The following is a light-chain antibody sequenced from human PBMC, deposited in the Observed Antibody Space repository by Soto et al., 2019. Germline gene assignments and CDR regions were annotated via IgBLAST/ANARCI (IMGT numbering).Light chain of an antibody. CDR2: GAS. CDR3: QQYYSYLVT. Sequence: AIQMTQSPSSFSASTGDRVTITCRASQGISSYLAWYQQKPGEAPKLLIYGASTLQAGVPSMFSGSDSGTDFSLIISCLQSDDFATYYCQQYYSYLVTFGQGTKL. V-gene: IGKV1-8*01. J-gene: IGKJ2*01. CDR1: QGISSY.